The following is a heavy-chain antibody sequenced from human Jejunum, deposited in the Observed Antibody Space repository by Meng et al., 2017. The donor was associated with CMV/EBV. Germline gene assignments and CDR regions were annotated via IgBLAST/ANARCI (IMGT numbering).Heavy chain of an antibody. J-gene: IGHJ4*02. CDR2: IDYSGST. CDR1: VCSISGYF. V-gene: IGHV4-59*01. Sequence: TFSVCSISGYFVNWMRQPPEKGLEWIGNIDYSGSTKYNPTLKSRVTISVDTSKSQFSLNLKSVNAADTAVYFCARGWGTTSPWDSWGQGTLVTVSS. D-gene: IGHD3-16*01. CDR3: ARGWGTTSPWDS.